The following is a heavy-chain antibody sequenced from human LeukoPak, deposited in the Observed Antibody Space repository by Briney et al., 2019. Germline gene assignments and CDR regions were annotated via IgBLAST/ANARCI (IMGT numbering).Heavy chain of an antibody. J-gene: IGHJ4*02. CDR2: ISNSGTTT. Sequence: GGSLRLSCAASGFTFSTYAMYWVRQALGKGLEWVSTISNSGTTTYYADSVRGRFTISRDNSKNTLYLQMNSLRAEDTAVYYCVRDDYLSYWGQGALVTVSS. CDR1: GFTFSTYA. CDR3: VRDDYLSY. D-gene: IGHD4-11*01. V-gene: IGHV3-23*01.